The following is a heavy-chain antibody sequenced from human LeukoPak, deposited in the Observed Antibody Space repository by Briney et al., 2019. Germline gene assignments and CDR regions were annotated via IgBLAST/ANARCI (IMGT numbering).Heavy chain of an antibody. CDR2: LSTNGATT. Sequence: GGSLRLSCAASGFTFSSYVMTWVRQAPGKGLEWVSTLSTNGATTYYADSVKGRFTISGDNSKNTLFLQMNTLRAEDTAVYYCAKDIWGSASYGPFDYWGQGTLVTVSS. CDR1: GFTFSSYV. D-gene: IGHD3-10*01. CDR3: AKDIWGSASYGPFDY. V-gene: IGHV3-23*01. J-gene: IGHJ4*02.